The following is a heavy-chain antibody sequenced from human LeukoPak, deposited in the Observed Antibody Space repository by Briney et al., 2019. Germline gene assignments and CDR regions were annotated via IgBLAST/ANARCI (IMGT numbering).Heavy chain of an antibody. J-gene: IGHJ4*02. D-gene: IGHD3-3*01. Sequence: ASVKVSCKASGYTFTGYYMHWVRQAPGQGREWMGWINPNSGGTNYAQKFQGRVTMTRDTSISTAYMELSRLRSDDTAVYYCARVFSGYDFWRGYLDYWGQGTLVTVSS. CDR3: ARVFSGYDFWRGYLDY. CDR1: GYTFTGYY. V-gene: IGHV1-2*02. CDR2: INPNSGGT.